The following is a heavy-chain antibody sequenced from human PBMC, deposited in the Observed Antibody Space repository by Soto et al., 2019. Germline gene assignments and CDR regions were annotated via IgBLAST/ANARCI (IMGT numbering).Heavy chain of an antibody. V-gene: IGHV1-8*01. CDR2: MHPDNGKT. Sequence: APVKVSCKASGYTITSNAINWVRPAPGQGPERMGWMHPDNGKTGFAQKFQGRITMTRNTSISTAYMELSSLRSDDTAVYFCARPLCSSTRCGPYFFDSWGQGSLVTVSS. CDR3: ARPLCSSTRCGPYFFDS. CDR1: GYTITSNA. J-gene: IGHJ4*02. D-gene: IGHD2-2*01.